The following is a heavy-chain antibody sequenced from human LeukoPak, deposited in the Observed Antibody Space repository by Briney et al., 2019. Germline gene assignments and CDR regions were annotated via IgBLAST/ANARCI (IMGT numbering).Heavy chain of an antibody. J-gene: IGHJ4*02. CDR3: AKEAYISSWYGFDY. CDR1: GLTFRNYA. CDR2: ISGSGGVT. D-gene: IGHD6-13*01. Sequence: GGSLRLSCAVTGLTFRNYAMSWVRQAPGKGPEWVSDISGSGGVTHYADSVKGRFSISRDNSKNTLYLQMSSLRAEDTAVYYCAKEAYISSWYGFDYWGQGTLVTVSS. V-gene: IGHV3-23*01.